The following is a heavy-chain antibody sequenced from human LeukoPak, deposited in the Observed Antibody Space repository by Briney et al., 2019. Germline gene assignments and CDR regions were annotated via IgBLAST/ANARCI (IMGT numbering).Heavy chain of an antibody. CDR3: ARSFYGYFDL. Sequence: SETLSLTCTVSGGSISSGGYYWSWIRQHPGKGLEWIGYIYYSGSTYYNPSLKSRVTISVDTSKNQFSLKLSSVTAADTAVYYCARSFYGYFDLWGRGTLVTVSS. D-gene: IGHD3-16*01. CDR1: GGSISSGGYY. J-gene: IGHJ2*01. CDR2: IYYSGST. V-gene: IGHV4-31*03.